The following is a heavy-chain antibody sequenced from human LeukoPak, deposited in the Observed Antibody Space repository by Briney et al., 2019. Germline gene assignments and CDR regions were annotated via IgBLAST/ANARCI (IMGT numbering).Heavy chain of an antibody. D-gene: IGHD4-17*01. Sequence: GRSLRLSCAASGFTFSSYGIHWVRQAPGKGLEWVAVISYDGSIKYYVDSVKGRFTISRDNSKNTLNLQMNSLRAEDTAVYYCAKMRTPTAHSGDAFDIWGQGTMVTVSS. V-gene: IGHV3-30*18. CDR2: ISYDGSIK. CDR3: AKMRTPTAHSGDAFDI. CDR1: GFTFSSYG. J-gene: IGHJ3*02.